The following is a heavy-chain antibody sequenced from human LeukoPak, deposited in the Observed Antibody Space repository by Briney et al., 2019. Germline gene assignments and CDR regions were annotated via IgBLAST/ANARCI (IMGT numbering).Heavy chain of an antibody. J-gene: IGHJ4*02. Sequence: PGGSLRLSRAASGFTVSSNYMSWVRQAPGKGLEWVSVIYSGGSTYYADSVKGRFTISRDNSKNTLYHQMNSLRAEDTAVYYCARGVSSLWYFDYWGQGTLVTVSS. CDR3: ARGVSSLWYFDY. CDR2: IYSGGST. CDR1: GFTVSSNY. V-gene: IGHV3-66*01.